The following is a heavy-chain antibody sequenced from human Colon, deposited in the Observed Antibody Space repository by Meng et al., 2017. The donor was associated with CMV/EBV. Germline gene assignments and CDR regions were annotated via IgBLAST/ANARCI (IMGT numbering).Heavy chain of an antibody. J-gene: IGHJ4*02. CDR2: INHSGST. D-gene: IGHD4-23*01. CDR3: AITYGGNSDY. Sequence: QVQLQQGGAGLLKHSETLSLTCAVYGGSFSGYYWSWIRQPPGKGLEWIGEINHSGSTNYNPSLKSRVTISVDTSKKQFSLRLSSVTAADTAVYYCAITYGGNSDYWGQGTLVTVSS. CDR1: GGSFSGYY. V-gene: IGHV4-34*01.